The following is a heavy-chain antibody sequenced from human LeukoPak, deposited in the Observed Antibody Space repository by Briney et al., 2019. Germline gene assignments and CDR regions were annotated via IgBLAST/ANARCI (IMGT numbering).Heavy chain of an antibody. V-gene: IGHV1-2*02. CDR2: INPDSGDT. CDR1: GYTFTYYY. J-gene: IGHJ4*02. CDR3: ARDPYGDNHHDY. Sequence: ASVKVSCKASGYTFTYYYIHWVRQAPGQGLEWMGWINPDSGDTKYVQKFQGRVTMTRDTSISTAYIDLSSLRSDDTAVYYCARDPYGDNHHDYWGQGTLVTVSS. D-gene: IGHD4-17*01.